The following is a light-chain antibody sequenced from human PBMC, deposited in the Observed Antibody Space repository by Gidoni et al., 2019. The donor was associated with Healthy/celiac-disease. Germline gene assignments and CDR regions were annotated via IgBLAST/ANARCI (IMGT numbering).Light chain of an antibody. Sequence: DIQMTQYPSSLSASAGDRVTITCRASQSISSYLNWYQQKPGKAPKLLIYAASSLQSGVPSRFSGSGSGTDFTLTISSLQPEDFATYYCQQSYSTPQRTFGQXTKVEIK. CDR2: AAS. CDR3: QQSYSTPQRT. V-gene: IGKV1-39*01. J-gene: IGKJ1*01. CDR1: QSISSY.